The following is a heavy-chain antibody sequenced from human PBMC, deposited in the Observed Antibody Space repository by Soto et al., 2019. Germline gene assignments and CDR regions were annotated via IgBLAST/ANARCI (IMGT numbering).Heavy chain of an antibody. CDR2: ISAYNGNT. D-gene: IGHD5-18*01. CDR1: GYTFTSYG. Sequence: QFQLVQSGAEGKKPGASVKVSCKASGYTFTSYGISWVRQAPGQGLEWMGWISAYNGNTNYAQKLQGRVTMTTDTSTSTAYMELRRLRSDDTAVYYCEREPIGYSYGYLWGQGTLVTVSS. CDR3: EREPIGYSYGYL. J-gene: IGHJ4*02. V-gene: IGHV1-18*04.